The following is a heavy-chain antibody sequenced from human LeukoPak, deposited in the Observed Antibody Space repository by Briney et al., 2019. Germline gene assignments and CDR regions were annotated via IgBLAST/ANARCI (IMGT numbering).Heavy chain of an antibody. J-gene: IGHJ4*02. CDR3: VRVEYSRQVDY. CDR1: GYSISSSSYY. D-gene: IGHD6-6*01. Sequence: SEILSLTCTVSGYSISSSSYYWGWIRQPPGRGLEWIGSIFYSGRTYYNPSLKSRVTISVYTSKNQFSLKLSSVIAADTAVYYCVRVEYSRQVDYWGQGTLVTVSS. CDR2: IFYSGRT. V-gene: IGHV4-39*07.